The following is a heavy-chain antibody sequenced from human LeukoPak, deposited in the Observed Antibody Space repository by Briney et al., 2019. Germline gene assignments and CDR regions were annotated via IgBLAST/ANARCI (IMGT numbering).Heavy chain of an antibody. Sequence: GGSLRLSCAASGFTFSNYWMHWVRQVPGKALVWVSRSDNGGTDTRYADSVKGRFTISRDNAKNTLYLQMNSLRAEDTAVYYCARDSRKDGTGALDFWGQGTMVTVSS. V-gene: IGHV3-74*01. CDR2: SDNGGTDT. CDR1: GFTFSNYW. J-gene: IGHJ3*01. CDR3: ARDSRKDGTGALDF. D-gene: IGHD1-1*01.